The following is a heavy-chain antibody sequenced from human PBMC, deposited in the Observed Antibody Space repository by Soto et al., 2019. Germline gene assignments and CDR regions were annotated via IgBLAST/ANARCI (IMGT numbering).Heavy chain of an antibody. J-gene: IGHJ6*02. CDR1: GFTFSSYS. CDR3: ARDRAHAHPFYYYYYGMDV. V-gene: IGHV3-21*01. Sequence: GSLRLSCAAAGFTFSSYSMNWVRQAPGKGLEWVSSISSSSSYIYYADSVKGRFTISRDNAKNSLYLQMNSLRAEDTAVYYCARDRAHAHPFYYYYYGMDVWGQGTTVTVSS. CDR2: ISSSSSYI. D-gene: IGHD2-2*01.